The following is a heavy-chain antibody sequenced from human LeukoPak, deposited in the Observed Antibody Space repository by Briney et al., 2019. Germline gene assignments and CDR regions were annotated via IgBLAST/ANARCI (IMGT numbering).Heavy chain of an antibody. CDR2: IKSNNDGGKT. V-gene: IGHV3-15*01. J-gene: IGHJ4*02. Sequence: GSLRLSCAASGFTFSNAWMTWVRQAPGKGLEWVGRIKSNNDGGKTYYAAHVKVRFTISRYEEKHTLFLQMISLQPEDSAVYYCTTAPAQVDYWGQGTLVTVS. CDR3: TTAPAQVDY. CDR1: GFTFSNAW.